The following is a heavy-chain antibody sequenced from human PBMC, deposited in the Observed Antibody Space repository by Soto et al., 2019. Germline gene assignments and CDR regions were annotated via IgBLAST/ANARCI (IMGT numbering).Heavy chain of an antibody. D-gene: IGHD5-18*01. CDR1: GFTFSSYA. J-gene: IGHJ6*02. V-gene: IGHV3-30-3*01. CDR3: ARDRRRGTAMVLPVRMDV. Sequence: QVQLVESGGGVVQPGRSLRLSCAASGFTFSSYAMHWVRQAPGKGLEWVAVISYDGSNKYYADSVKGRFTISRDNSKNTLYLQMNSLRAEDTAVYYCARDRRRGTAMVLPVRMDVWGQGTTVTVSS. CDR2: ISYDGSNK.